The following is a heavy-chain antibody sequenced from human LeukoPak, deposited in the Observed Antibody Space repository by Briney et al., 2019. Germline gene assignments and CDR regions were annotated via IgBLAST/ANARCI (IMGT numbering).Heavy chain of an antibody. Sequence: PSETLSLTCTVSGGSISSYYWSWIRQPPGKGLEWIGYIYYSGSTNYNPSLKSRVTISVDTSKNQFSLKLSSVTAADTAVYYCARMKYGDYWFDPWGQGTLVTVSS. V-gene: IGHV4-59*01. D-gene: IGHD4-17*01. CDR3: ARMKYGDYWFDP. CDR1: GGSISSYY. J-gene: IGHJ5*02. CDR2: IYYSGST.